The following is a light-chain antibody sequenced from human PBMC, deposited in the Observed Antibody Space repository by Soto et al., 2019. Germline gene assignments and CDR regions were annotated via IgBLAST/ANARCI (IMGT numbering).Light chain of an antibody. J-gene: IGLJ1*01. CDR1: SSDVGGYNY. CDR2: DVS. CDR3: CSYAGSYNFYV. Sequence: QSALTQPRSVSGSPGQSVTISCTGTSSDVGGYNYVSWYQQHPGKAPTLMIYDVSKRPSGVPDRFSGSMSGNTASLTISGLQSEEEAAYYCCSYAGSYNFYVFGTGTKLTVL. V-gene: IGLV2-11*01.